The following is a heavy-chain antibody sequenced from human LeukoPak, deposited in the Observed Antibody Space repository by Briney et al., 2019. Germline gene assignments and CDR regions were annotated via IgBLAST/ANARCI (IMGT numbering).Heavy chain of an antibody. CDR3: AGGYSSGLHFDY. CDR1: GFTLSSYW. J-gene: IGHJ4*02. V-gene: IGHV3-74*01. CDR2: IKSDGSDT. D-gene: IGHD6-19*01. Sequence: HPGGSLRLSCAASGFTLSSYWMHWVRQVPGKGLVWVSRIKSDGSDTRYADSVKGRFTISRDNAKNTLYLQMNSLRAEDTAVYYCAGGYSSGLHFDYWGQGTLVTVSS.